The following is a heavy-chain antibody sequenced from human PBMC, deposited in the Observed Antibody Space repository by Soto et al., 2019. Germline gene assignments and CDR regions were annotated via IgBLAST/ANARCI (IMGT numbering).Heavy chain of an antibody. CDR1: GFTFNTHW. CDR2: IYFDGITT. V-gene: IGHV3-74*01. CDR3: ARGGAMGVDY. D-gene: IGHD1-26*01. Sequence: VSLRLSCTASGFTFNTHWMHWVRQAPWKGLVWVSRIYFDGITTNYADSVKGRLTVSRDNAKNTVYLHVNTLRDEDTAVYYCARGGAMGVDYWGQGTLVTVSS. J-gene: IGHJ4*02.